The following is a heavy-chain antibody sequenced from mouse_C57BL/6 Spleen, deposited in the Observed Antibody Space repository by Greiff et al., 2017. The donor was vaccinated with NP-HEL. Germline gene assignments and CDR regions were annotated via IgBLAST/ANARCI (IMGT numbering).Heavy chain of an antibody. J-gene: IGHJ4*01. Sequence: VQLQQSGPGLVQPSQSLSITCTVSGFSLTSYGVHWVRQSPGKGLEWLGVIWSGGSTDYNAAFISRLSISKDNSKSQVFFKMNNLQTDDTAIYYCARRERRRGSYAMDYWGQGTSVTVSS. V-gene: IGHV2-2*01. CDR1: GFSLTSYG. CDR2: IWSGGST. CDR3: ARRERRRGSYAMDY.